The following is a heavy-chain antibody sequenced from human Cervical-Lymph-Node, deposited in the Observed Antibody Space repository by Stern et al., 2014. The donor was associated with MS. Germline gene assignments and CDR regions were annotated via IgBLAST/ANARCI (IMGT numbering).Heavy chain of an antibody. J-gene: IGHJ4*02. V-gene: IGHV4-30-4*01. Sequence: VHLVESGPGLVKPSQTLSLTCTVSGGSISRGDYYWSWIRQPPGKGLEWIGYIYYSGTTYYNPSLKSRPTISLHTSKTQFSLKLSSVTAADTAVYYCARVKGGSIDYWGQGTLVTVSS. CDR2: IYYSGTT. D-gene: IGHD3-10*01. CDR1: GGSISRGDYY. CDR3: ARVKGGSIDY.